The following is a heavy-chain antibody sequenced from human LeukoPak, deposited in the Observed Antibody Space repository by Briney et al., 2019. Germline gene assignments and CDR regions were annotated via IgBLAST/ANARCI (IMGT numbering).Heavy chain of an antibody. CDR2: IRYDGSIK. CDR3: AKEVNVGGDYFDY. J-gene: IGHJ4*02. V-gene: IGHV3-30*02. Sequence: GGSLRLSCGASGFTFRNYGMHWVRLAPGKGLEWVAFIRYDGSIKYYVDSVKGRFTVSRDNSKNTLYLQMNSLRAEDTAVYYCAKEVNVGGDYFDYWGQGTQVTVSS. CDR1: GFTFRNYG. D-gene: IGHD3-10*01.